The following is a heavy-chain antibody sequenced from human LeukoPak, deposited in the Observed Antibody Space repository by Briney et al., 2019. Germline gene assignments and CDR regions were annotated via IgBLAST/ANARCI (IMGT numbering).Heavy chain of an antibody. V-gene: IGHV1-69*04. D-gene: IGHD3-10*01. CDR2: IIPILGIA. Sequence: SVKVSCKASGGTFSSYAISWVRQAPGQGLEWMGRIIPILGIANYAQKFQGRVTITADKSTSTAYMELSSLRSEDTAVYYCAREYYYGSGSYYNVDFFDYWGQGTLVTVSS. J-gene: IGHJ4*02. CDR1: GGTFSSYA. CDR3: AREYYYGSGSYYNVDFFDY.